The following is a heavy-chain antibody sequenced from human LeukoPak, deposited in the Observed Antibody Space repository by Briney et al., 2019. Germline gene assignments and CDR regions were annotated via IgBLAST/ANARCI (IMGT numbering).Heavy chain of an antibody. CDR3: ARGSGSYDY. CDR1: GFTFSSYA. CDR2: ISGSGGST. J-gene: IGHJ4*02. V-gene: IGHV3-23*01. D-gene: IGHD1-26*01. Sequence: GASLRLSCAASGFTFSSYAMSWVRQAPGKGLEWVSVISGSGGSTYYADSVKGRFTTSRDNSKNTLYLQMNSLRAEDTAVFYCARGSGSYDYWGQGTLVTVSS.